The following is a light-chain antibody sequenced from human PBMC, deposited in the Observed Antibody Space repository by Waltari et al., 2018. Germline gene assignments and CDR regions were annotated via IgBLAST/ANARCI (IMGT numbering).Light chain of an antibody. CDR1: QTVSSN. Sequence: ETVITQSPATLSVSPGERATLSCRARQTVSSNLAWYQQKPGQAPRLLIYGASTRATGIPARFSGSGSGTQFTLTISSLQSEDFAVYYCQQYNNWPPWTFGQGTKVEIK. CDR3: QQYNNWPPWT. J-gene: IGKJ1*01. CDR2: GAS. V-gene: IGKV3-15*01.